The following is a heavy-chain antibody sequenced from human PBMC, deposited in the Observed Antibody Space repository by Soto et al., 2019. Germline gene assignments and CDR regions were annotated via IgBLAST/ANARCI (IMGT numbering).Heavy chain of an antibody. J-gene: IGHJ4*02. CDR1: GYTFTSYD. D-gene: IGHD5-18*01. CDR2: MNPNSGNT. V-gene: IGHV1-8*01. Sequence: QVQLVQSGAEVKKPGASVKVSCKASGYTFTSYDINWVRQATGQGLEWMGWMNPNSGNTGYAQKFQGRVTMSGHTSISTAYMELSSLRSEDTAVYDCAREGGNSDGFDYWGPGTLVTVSS. CDR3: AREGGNSDGFDY.